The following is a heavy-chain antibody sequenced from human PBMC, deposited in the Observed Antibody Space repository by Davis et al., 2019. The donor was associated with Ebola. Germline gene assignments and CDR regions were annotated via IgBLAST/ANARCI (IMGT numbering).Heavy chain of an antibody. CDR1: GFTFSSYA. V-gene: IGHV3-21*01. J-gene: IGHJ4*02. Sequence: GGSLRLSCAASGFTFSSYAMSWVRQAPGKGLEWVSSISSSSSYIYYADSVKGRFTISRDNAKNSLYLQMNSLRAEDTAVYYCAREASPCYFDYWGQGTLVTVSS. CDR2: ISSSSSYI. CDR3: AREASPCYFDY.